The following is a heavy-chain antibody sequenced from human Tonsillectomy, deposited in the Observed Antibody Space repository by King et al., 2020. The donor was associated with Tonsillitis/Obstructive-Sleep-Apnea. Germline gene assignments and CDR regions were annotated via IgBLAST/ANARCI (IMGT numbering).Heavy chain of an antibody. J-gene: IGHJ4*02. CDR3: ARGRWGTYYYDSSGYFKL. V-gene: IGHV4-34*01. CDR2: INHSGST. CDR1: GGSFSGYY. D-gene: IGHD3-22*01. Sequence: VQLKQWGAGLLKPSETLSLTCAVYGGSFSGYYWSWIRQPPGKGLEWIGEINHSGSTNYNPSLKSRVTISVDTSKNQFSLKLSSVTAADTAVYYCARGRWGTYYYDSSGYFKLWGQGTLVTVSS.